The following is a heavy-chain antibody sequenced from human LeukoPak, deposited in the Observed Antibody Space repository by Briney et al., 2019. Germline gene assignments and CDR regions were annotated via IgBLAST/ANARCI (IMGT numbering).Heavy chain of an antibody. CDR1: GGSFSGYY. V-gene: IGHV4-34*01. Sequence: PSETLSLTCAVYGGSFSGYYWSWIRQPPGKGLEWIGEINHSGSTNYNPSLKSRVTISVDTSKNQFSLKLSSVTAADTAVYYCARGRYGVTIFGVVTYNRFDPWGQRTLLTVSS. D-gene: IGHD3-3*01. J-gene: IGHJ5*02. CDR3: ARGRYGVTIFGVVTYNRFDP. CDR2: INHSGST.